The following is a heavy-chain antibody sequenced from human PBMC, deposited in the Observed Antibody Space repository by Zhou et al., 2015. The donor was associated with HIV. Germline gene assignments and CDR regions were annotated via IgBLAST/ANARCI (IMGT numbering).Heavy chain of an antibody. CDR3: ARDRLVGGYYGMDV. CDR2: INPSVGTT. CDR1: GYTFSSNY. Sequence: QVQLVQSGAEVKKPGASVKVSCKASGYTFSSNYIHWVRQAPGQGLEWMGIINPSVGTTGYAQKFQGRVTLTRDTSTSTVYMQLTSLRSEDTAVYYCARDRLVGGYYGMDVWGRGTTVTVSS. D-gene: IGHD2-21*01. J-gene: IGHJ6*02. V-gene: IGHV1-46*01.